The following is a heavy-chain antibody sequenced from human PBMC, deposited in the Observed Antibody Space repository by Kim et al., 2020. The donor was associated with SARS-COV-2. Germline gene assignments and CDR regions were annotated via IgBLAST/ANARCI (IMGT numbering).Heavy chain of an antibody. CDR2: TSRSSSYI. V-gene: IGHV3-21*01. D-gene: IGHD1-7*01. Sequence: GGSLRLSCAASGFTFSSYSMNWVRQAPGKGLEWVSSTSRSSSYIYYADSVKGRFTISRDNAKNSLYLQMNSLRVEDTAVYYCARDSNYEGGSVDYWGKGGLGTVSS. J-gene: IGHJ4*02. CDR1: GFTFSSYS. CDR3: ARDSNYEGGSVDY.